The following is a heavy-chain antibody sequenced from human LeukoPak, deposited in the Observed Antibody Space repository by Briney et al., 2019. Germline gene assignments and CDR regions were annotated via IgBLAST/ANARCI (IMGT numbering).Heavy chain of an antibody. Sequence: PGGSLRLSCAVSGFTFSNYVMHWVRQAPGKGLEWVALISYDGSNKYYADSVKGRFTISRDNSKSTLNLQMNNLRAEDTAVYYCAREGPTVVVISATPFPFDIWGQGTMVTVS. V-gene: IGHV3-30-3*01. J-gene: IGHJ3*02. D-gene: IGHD2-15*01. CDR1: GFTFSNYV. CDR2: ISYDGSNK. CDR3: AREGPTVVVISATPFPFDI.